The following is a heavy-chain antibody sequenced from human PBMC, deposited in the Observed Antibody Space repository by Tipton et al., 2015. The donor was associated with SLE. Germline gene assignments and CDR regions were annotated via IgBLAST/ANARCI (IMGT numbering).Heavy chain of an antibody. CDR1: GYSISSGYY. V-gene: IGHV4-38-2*01. Sequence: TLSLTCAVSGYSISSGYYWGWIRQAPGKGLEWIRSIYGSGSSYYNPSLRSRGTISVATSKNQFSLKLNSVTAADTAVYYCTTNGHGETYAFFTGYLRHWGHGTLVTVSS. CDR3: TTNGHGETYAFFTGYLRH. J-gene: IGHJ1*01. CDR2: IYGSGSS. D-gene: IGHD5-12*01.